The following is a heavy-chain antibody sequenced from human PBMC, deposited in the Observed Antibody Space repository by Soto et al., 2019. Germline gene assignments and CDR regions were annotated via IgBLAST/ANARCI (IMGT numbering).Heavy chain of an antibody. J-gene: IGHJ4*02. V-gene: IGHV4-30-2*01. CDR3: AGSREFDY. CDR2: IFPSGTT. CDR1: GGSLSGATYS. Sequence: PSESLSLTCGVSGGSLSGATYSWNWIRQPPGKGLEWIGYIFPSGTTYYNPSLKSRVTISIDASKNQFSLSLRSLTAADTAVYYCAGSREFDYWSQGTLVTVSS.